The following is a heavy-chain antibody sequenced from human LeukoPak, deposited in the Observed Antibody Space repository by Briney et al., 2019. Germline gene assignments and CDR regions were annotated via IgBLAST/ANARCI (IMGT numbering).Heavy chain of an antibody. D-gene: IGHD6-13*01. Sequence: GGSLRLSCAASGFTFSSYGMHWVRQAPGKGLEWVAVISYDGSNKYYADSVKGRFTISRDNSKNTLYLQMNSLRAEDTAVYYCANDEPYSSSWSGDYYGMDVWAKGPRSPSPQ. CDR1: GFTFSSYG. CDR3: ANDEPYSSSWSGDYYGMDV. CDR2: ISYDGSNK. J-gene: IGHJ6*04. V-gene: IGHV3-30*18.